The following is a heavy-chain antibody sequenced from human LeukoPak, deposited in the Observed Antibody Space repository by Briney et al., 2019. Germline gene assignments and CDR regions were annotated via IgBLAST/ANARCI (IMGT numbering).Heavy chain of an antibody. CDR2: IYYSGST. CDR3: ASVGRESGY. V-gene: IGHV4-59*01. D-gene: IGHD3/OR15-3a*01. CDR1: GGSISSYY. Sequence: PSETLSLTCTVSGGSISSYYWSWIRQPPGKGLEWIGYIYYSGSTNYNPSPKSRVTISVDTSKNQFSLKLSSVTAADTAVYYCASVGRESGYWGQGTLVTVSS. J-gene: IGHJ4*02.